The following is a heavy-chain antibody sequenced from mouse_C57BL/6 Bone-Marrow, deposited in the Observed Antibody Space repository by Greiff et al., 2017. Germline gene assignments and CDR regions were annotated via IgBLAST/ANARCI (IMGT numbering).Heavy chain of an antibody. CDR2: ISNGGGST. CDR1: GFTFSDYY. V-gene: IGHV5-12*01. J-gene: IGHJ4*01. Sequence: EVKLVESGGGLVQPGGSLKLSCAASGFTFSDYYMYWVRQTPEKRLEWVAYISNGGGSTYYPDTVKGRFTISRDNAKNTLYLQMSRLKSEDTAMYYCARRPYGNYAMDFGGRGTSVTVSS. D-gene: IGHD2-10*02. CDR3: ARRPYGNYAMDF.